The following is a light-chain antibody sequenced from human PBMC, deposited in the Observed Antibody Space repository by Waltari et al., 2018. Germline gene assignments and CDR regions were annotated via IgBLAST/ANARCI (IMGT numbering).Light chain of an antibody. CDR1: QGIGSS. CDR3: QQGNSFPRT. J-gene: IGKJ4*01. V-gene: IGKV1-12*01. Sequence: DIKMHQSPSSFSASVGDRVTITCRASQGIGSSLAWYQHKPGQAPKLLIYATSSLQSGVPSRFSGSGSVTYFSLTISSLQPEDFATYYCQQGNSFPRTFGRGTKVEIK. CDR2: ATS.